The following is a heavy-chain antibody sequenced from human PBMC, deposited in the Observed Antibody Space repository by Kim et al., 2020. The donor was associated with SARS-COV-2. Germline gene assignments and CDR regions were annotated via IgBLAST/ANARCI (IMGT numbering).Heavy chain of an antibody. Sequence: ASVKVSCKASGYTFTSYAMHWVRQAPGQRLEWMGWINAGNGNTKYSQKFQGRVTITRDTSASTAYMELSSLRSEDTAVYYCARDFNHYSSSWYDYYGMDVWGQGTTVTVSS. V-gene: IGHV1-3*01. CDR3: ARDFNHYSSSWYDYYGMDV. D-gene: IGHD6-13*01. CDR1: GYTFTSYA. J-gene: IGHJ6*02. CDR2: INAGNGNT.